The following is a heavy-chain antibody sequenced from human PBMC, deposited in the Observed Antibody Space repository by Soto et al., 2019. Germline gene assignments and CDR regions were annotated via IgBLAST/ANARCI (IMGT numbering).Heavy chain of an antibody. CDR3: ARGEVVGATMVAFDY. D-gene: IGHD1-26*01. Sequence: QVHLVKPGAEVKKPGSSVKVSCKASGGTFSSYAISWVRQAPGQGLEWMGGIIPIFGTANYAQKFQGRVTITADESTSTAYRELSSLRSEDTAVYYCARGEVVGATMVAFDYWGQGTLVTVSS. J-gene: IGHJ4*02. V-gene: IGHV1-69*01. CDR2: IIPIFGTA. CDR1: GGTFSSYA.